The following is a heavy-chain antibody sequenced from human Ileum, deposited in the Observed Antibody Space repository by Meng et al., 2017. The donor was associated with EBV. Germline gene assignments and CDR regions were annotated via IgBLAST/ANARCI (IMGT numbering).Heavy chain of an antibody. D-gene: IGHD4-17*01. Sequence: QWQPTESGPGLVKPSGTLSLTCAVSGDSISSNNWWSWVRQPPGKGLEWIGEIYHSGSTNYNPSFKSRVTMSVDKSKNQISLNLSSVTAADTAVYYCASGRDYAWHSWGRGTLVTVSS. V-gene: IGHV4-4*02. J-gene: IGHJ4*02. CDR2: IYHSGST. CDR3: ASGRDYAWHS. CDR1: GDSISSNNW.